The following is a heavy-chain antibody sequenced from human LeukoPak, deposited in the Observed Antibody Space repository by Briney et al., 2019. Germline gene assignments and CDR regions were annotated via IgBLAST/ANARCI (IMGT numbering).Heavy chain of an antibody. J-gene: IGHJ6*03. D-gene: IGHD3-10*01. CDR1: GYTFSTND. Sequence: ASVTVSCKASGYTFSTNDINWVRQAAGQGLQWMGWINPKSGNTYYAEDFQGRVTMSRNTSTNTAYVELSSLRSEDTAVYFCARVKYGSGRKGYYYYFMDVWGKGTTVSVS. CDR2: INPKSGNT. V-gene: IGHV1-8*01. CDR3: ARVKYGSGRKGYYYYFMDV.